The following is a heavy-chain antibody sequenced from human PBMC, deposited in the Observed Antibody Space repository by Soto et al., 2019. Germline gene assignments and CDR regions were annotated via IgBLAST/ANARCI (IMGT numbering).Heavy chain of an antibody. CDR2: INPNSGGT. CDR3: ARGGYYYDSSGYSFDY. D-gene: IGHD3-22*01. CDR1: GYTFTGYY. Sequence: ASVKVSCKASGYTFTGYYMHWVRQAPGQGLEWMGWINPNSGGTNYAQKFQGRVTMTRDTSISTAYMELSRLRSDDTAVYYCARGGYYYDSSGYSFDYWGQGTPVTVSS. J-gene: IGHJ4*02. V-gene: IGHV1-2*02.